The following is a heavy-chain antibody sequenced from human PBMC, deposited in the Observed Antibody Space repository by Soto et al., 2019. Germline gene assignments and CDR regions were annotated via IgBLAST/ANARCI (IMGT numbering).Heavy chain of an antibody. D-gene: IGHD3-10*01. CDR2: ISGSGGST. CDR3: AKGQGWFGAFDY. CDR1: GFTFSSYA. J-gene: IGHJ4*02. Sequence: EVQLLESGGGLVQPGGSLRLSCAASGFTFSSYAMSWVRQAPGKGLEWVSAISGSGGSTYYADAVKGRFTISRDNSKNTLYLKMNRLRAEDTAVYDCAKGQGWFGAFDYWGQGTLVTVSS. V-gene: IGHV3-23*01.